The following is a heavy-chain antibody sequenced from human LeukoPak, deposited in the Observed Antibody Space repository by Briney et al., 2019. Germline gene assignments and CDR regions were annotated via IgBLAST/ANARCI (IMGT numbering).Heavy chain of an antibody. D-gene: IGHD4-17*01. Sequence: ASVKVSCTSSGYTFNNYAMNWVRQAPGQGLEWLGWIKTNTGNTTYAQGFTGLFVFSSDSSVRTAYLQFSSLKAEDTDVYYCARSNNDGDYLGVGFDFWGQGTLVTVSS. CDR2: IKTNTGNT. CDR3: ARSNNDGDYLGVGFDF. V-gene: IGHV7-4-1*02. CDR1: GYTFNNYA. J-gene: IGHJ5*01.